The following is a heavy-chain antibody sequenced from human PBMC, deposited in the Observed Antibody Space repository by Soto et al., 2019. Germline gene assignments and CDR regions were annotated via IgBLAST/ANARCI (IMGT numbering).Heavy chain of an antibody. D-gene: IGHD3-10*01. Sequence: GGSLRLSCAVSGLTFSAFGMHCVRQAPGKGLEWVAIISYDGILKYYADSVKGRFTISRDTSKGALYLQMNSLTPEDTAVYYCAKDFKVSGGHYGSLNYYYGMDVWGQGTTVTVSS. V-gene: IGHV3-30*18. CDR2: ISYDGILK. J-gene: IGHJ6*02. CDR1: GLTFSAFG. CDR3: AKDFKVSGGHYGSLNYYYGMDV.